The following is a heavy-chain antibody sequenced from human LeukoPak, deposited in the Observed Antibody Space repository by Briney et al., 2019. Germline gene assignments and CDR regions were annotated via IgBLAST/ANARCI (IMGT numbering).Heavy chain of an antibody. CDR2: INHSGST. J-gene: IGHJ2*01. Sequence: PSGTLSLTCAVYGGSFSGYYWSWIRQPPGKGLEWIGEINHSGSTNYNPSLKSRVTISVDTSKNQFSLKLSSVTAADTAVYYCARKAGYCSSTSCSHYWYFDLWGRGTLVTVSS. D-gene: IGHD2-2*01. CDR3: ARKAGYCSSTSCSHYWYFDL. CDR1: GGSFSGYY. V-gene: IGHV4-34*01.